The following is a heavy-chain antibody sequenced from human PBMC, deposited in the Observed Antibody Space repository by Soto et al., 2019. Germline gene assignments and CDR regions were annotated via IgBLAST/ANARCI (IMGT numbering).Heavy chain of an antibody. J-gene: IGHJ6*02. D-gene: IGHD5-12*01. CDR1: GLTFSKYW. CDR3: ASVPGSPGYHGLDV. Sequence: EVQLVESGGGLVQPGGSLRLSCAASGLTFSKYWMTWVRQAPGKGLEWVANIKHDGSEQYYVGSVKGRFAISRDKAKNSLFLQMNSLRAEDTAVYYCASVPGSPGYHGLDVWGQGTTVTVSS. V-gene: IGHV3-7*03. CDR2: IKHDGSEQ.